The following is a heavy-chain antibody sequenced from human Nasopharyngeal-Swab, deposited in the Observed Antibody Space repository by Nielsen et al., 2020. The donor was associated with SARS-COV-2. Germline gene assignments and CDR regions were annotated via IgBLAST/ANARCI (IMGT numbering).Heavy chain of an antibody. CDR2: IYYTGST. J-gene: IGHJ4*02. CDR3: ARAKFSGTYGEYDY. CDR1: GGFLSSHY. V-gene: IGHV4-59*11. Sequence: SETLSLTCTVSGGFLSSHYWSWIRQSPGKGLEWNGHIYYTGSTKYNPSLESRVDISIDTSKKQFSLKLRSATAADTAVYYCARAKFSGTYGEYDYWGQGALVTVSS. D-gene: IGHD1-26*01.